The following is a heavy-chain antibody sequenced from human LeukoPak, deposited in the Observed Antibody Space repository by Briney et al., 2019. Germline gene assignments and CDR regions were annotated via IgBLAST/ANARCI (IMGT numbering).Heavy chain of an antibody. D-gene: IGHD3-10*01. CDR3: ARGSAGPGSYRPFQQ. V-gene: IGHV3-23*01. J-gene: IGHJ1*01. CDR1: GFMFSNAV. Sequence: GGSLRLSCAASGFMFSNAVMSWVRQAPGKGLEWVSAINSGSGTTYAESVRGRFTISRDNSKSTLYLQMNTLRVEDTAVYFCARGSAGPGSYRPFQQWGQGTLVTVSS. CDR2: INSGSGTT.